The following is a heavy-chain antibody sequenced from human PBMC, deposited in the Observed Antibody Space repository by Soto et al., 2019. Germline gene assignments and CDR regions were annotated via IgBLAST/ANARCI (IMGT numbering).Heavy chain of an antibody. V-gene: IGHV3-73*01. CDR2: IRSKANSYAT. CDR3: TRHDYYDSSGYTY. J-gene: IGHJ4*02. Sequence: VGSLRLSCAASGFTFSGSAMHWVRQASGKGLEWVGRIRSKANSYATAYAASVKGRFTISRDDSKNTAYLQMNSLKTEDTAVYYCTRHDYYDSSGYTYWGQGTLVTVSS. D-gene: IGHD3-22*01. CDR1: GFTFSGSA.